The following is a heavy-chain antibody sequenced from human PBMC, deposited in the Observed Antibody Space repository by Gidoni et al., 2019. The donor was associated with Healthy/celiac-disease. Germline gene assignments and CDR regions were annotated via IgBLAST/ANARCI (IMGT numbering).Heavy chain of an antibody. CDR1: GFTFDDYA. J-gene: IGHJ5*02. CDR2: ISWNSGSI. V-gene: IGHV3-9*01. CDR3: AKDPGLGAAGAWYWFDP. D-gene: IGHD6-13*01. Sequence: EVQLVESGGGLVQPGRSLRLSCAASGFTFDDYAMHWVRQAPGKGLEWVSGISWNSGSIGYADSVKGRFTISRDNAKNSLYLQMNSLRAEDTALYYCAKDPGLGAAGAWYWFDPWGQGTLVTVSS.